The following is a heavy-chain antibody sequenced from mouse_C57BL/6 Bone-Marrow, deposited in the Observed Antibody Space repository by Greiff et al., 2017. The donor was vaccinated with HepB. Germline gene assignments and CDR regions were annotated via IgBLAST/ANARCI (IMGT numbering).Heavy chain of an antibody. CDR1: GFTFSSYA. J-gene: IGHJ3*01. CDR2: ISDGGSYT. CDR3: ARGGYDYDMFAY. V-gene: IGHV5-4*03. Sequence: EVKLVESGGGLVKPGGSLKLSCAASGFTFSSYAMSWVRQTPEKRLEWVATISDGGSYTYYPDNVKGRFTISRDNAKNNLYLQMSHLKSEDTAMYYCARGGYDYDMFAYWGQGTLVTVSA. D-gene: IGHD2-4*01.